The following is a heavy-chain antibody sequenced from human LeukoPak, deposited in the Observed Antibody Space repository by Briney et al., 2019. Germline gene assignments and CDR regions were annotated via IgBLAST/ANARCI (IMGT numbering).Heavy chain of an antibody. CDR3: AKGEYGSGTYNKGFDY. D-gene: IGHD3-10*01. V-gene: IGHV3-33*06. J-gene: IGHJ4*02. CDR1: GFTFSSYG. Sequence: PGGSLRLSCAASGFTFSSYGMHWVRQAPGKGLEWVAVIWYDGSDKYYADSVKGRFTISRDNSKNTLYLQMNSLRAEDTAVYYCAKGEYGSGTYNKGFDYWGQGTLVTVSS. CDR2: IWYDGSDK.